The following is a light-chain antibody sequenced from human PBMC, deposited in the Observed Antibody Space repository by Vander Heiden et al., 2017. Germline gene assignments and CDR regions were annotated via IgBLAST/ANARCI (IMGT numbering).Light chain of an antibody. CDR1: QSISSW. Sequence: DIQMTQSLSTLSASVGDRVTITCRASQSISSWLAWYQQKPGKAPKLLIYKASSLESGVPSRFSGSGYGTEFTLTISSLQPDDFATYYCQQHNCYSQWTFGQGTKVEIK. CDR3: QQHNCYSQWT. V-gene: IGKV1-5*03. CDR2: KAS. J-gene: IGKJ1*01.